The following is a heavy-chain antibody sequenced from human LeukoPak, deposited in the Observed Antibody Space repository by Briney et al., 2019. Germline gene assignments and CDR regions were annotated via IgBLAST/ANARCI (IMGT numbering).Heavy chain of an antibody. V-gene: IGHV3-23*01. CDR3: AKDFRAAWIGGGFDY. CDR1: GFTFSSYA. J-gene: IGHJ4*02. CDR2: ISGSGGST. Sequence: GGSLRLSCAASGFTFSSYAMSGVRQAPGKGLEWVSAISGSGGSTYYADSVKGRFTISRDNSENTLYLQMNSLSAEDTAVYYCAKDFRAAWIGGGFDYWGQGTLVTVSS. D-gene: IGHD1-1*01.